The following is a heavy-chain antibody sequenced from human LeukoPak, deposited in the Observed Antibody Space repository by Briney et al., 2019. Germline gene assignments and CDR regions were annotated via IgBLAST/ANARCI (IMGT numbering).Heavy chain of an antibody. Sequence: PSETLSLTCAVYGGSFSGYYWSWIRQPPGKGLEWIGGINHSGSTNYNPSLKSRVTISVDTSKNQFSLKLSSVTAADTAVYYCARGYGHPSITIFGVVIIGFDPWGQGTLVTVSS. J-gene: IGHJ5*02. D-gene: IGHD3-3*01. CDR3: ARGYGHPSITIFGVVIIGFDP. CDR1: GGSFSGYY. CDR2: INHSGST. V-gene: IGHV4-34*01.